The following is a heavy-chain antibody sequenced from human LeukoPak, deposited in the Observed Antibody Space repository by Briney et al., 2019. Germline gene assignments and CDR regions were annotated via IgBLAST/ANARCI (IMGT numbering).Heavy chain of an antibody. CDR3: ARHLSGITGYTYGRGIDY. D-gene: IGHD5-18*01. CDR1: GFTFSSYW. J-gene: IGHJ4*02. V-gene: IGHV3-7*01. CDR2: IKKDGSEK. Sequence: GGSLRLSYAASGFTFSSYWMSWVRQAPGMGLEWVANIKKDGSEKYYVDSVKGRFTISRDNAKTSLYLQMNSLRAEDTAIYYCARHLSGITGYTYGRGIDYWGQGTLVTVSS.